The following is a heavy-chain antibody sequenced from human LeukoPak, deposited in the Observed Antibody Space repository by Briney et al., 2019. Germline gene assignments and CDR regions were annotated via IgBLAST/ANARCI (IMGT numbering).Heavy chain of an antibody. CDR3: AKVPTPGIAVAGFDY. D-gene: IGHD6-19*01. CDR1: GFTFDDYA. V-gene: IGHV3-9*01. Sequence: GRSLRLSCAASGFTFDDYAMHWVRQAPGKGLEWVSGISRNSGSIGYADSVKGRFTISRDNAKNSLYLQMNSLRAEDTALYYCAKVPTPGIAVAGFDYWGQGTLVTVSS. J-gene: IGHJ4*02. CDR2: ISRNSGSI.